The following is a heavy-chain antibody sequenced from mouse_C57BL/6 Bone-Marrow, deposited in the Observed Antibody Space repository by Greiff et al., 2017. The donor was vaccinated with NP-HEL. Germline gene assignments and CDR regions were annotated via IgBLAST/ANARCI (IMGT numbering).Heavy chain of an antibody. J-gene: IGHJ1*03. Sequence: VQLQQSGAELARPGASVKLSCKASGYTFTSYGISWVKQRTGQGLEWIGEIYPRSGNTYYNEKFKGKATLTADKSSSTAYMELRSLTSEDSAVYFCARSGIDYYGSSYDWYFDVWGTGTTVTVSS. D-gene: IGHD1-1*01. CDR2: IYPRSGNT. CDR1: GYTFTSYG. CDR3: ARSGIDYYGSSYDWYFDV. V-gene: IGHV1-81*01.